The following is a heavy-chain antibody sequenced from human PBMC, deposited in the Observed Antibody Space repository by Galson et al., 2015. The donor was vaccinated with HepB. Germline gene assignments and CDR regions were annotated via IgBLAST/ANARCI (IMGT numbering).Heavy chain of an antibody. CDR2: IYYSGST. CDR3: ARSGPYCSSTSCQDTPPYYYYGTDV. D-gene: IGHD2-2*01. J-gene: IGHJ6*02. V-gene: IGHV4-31*03. Sequence: TLSLTCTVSGGSISSGGYYWSWIRQHPGKGLEWIGYIYYSGSTYHNPSLKSRVTISVDTSKNQFSLKLSSVTAADTAVYYCARSGPYCSSTSCQDTPPYYYYGTDVWGQGTTVTVSS. CDR1: GGSISSGGYY.